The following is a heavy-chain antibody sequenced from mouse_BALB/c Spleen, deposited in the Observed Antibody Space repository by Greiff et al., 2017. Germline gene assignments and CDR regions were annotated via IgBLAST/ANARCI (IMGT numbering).Heavy chain of an antibody. Sequence: VKLQESGPELVKPGASVKISCKASGYAFSSSWMNWVKQRPGQGLEWIGRIYPGDGDTNYNGKFKGKATLTADKSSSTAYMQLSSLTSVDSAVYFCARWDYGRAMDYWGQGTSVTVSS. J-gene: IGHJ4*01. D-gene: IGHD1-1*01. CDR2: IYPGDGDT. CDR1: GYAFSSSW. CDR3: ARWDYGRAMDY. V-gene: IGHV1-82*01.